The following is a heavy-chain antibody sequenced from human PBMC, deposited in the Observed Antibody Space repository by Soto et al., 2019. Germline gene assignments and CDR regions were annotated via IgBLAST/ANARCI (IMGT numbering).Heavy chain of an antibody. Sequence: EVQLVESGGGLVQPGGSLRLSCAASGFTFSSYDMHWVRQATGKGLEWVSAIGTAGDPYYPGSVKGRFTISRENAKNSLYLQMNSLRAGDTAVYYCARGLGGYYDSSGTGDGMDVWGQGTTVTVSS. V-gene: IGHV3-13*05. CDR2: IGTAGDP. D-gene: IGHD3-22*01. J-gene: IGHJ6*02. CDR3: ARGLGGYYDSSGTGDGMDV. CDR1: GFTFSSYD.